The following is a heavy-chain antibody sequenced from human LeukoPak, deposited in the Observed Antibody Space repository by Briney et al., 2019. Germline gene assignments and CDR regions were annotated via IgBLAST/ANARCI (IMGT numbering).Heavy chain of an antibody. CDR1: GYTFTSYV. V-gene: IGHV1-18*01. J-gene: IGHJ4*02. CDR2: ISAYNGNT. Sequence: GASVKVSCKASGYTFTSYVISWVRQAPGQGLEWMGWISAYNGNTNYAQKLQGRVTMTTDTSTSTAYMELRSLRSDDTAVYYCARDRTLSYYPLTAILFYWGQGTLVTVSS. CDR3: ARDRTLSYYPLTAILFY. D-gene: IGHD5-18*01.